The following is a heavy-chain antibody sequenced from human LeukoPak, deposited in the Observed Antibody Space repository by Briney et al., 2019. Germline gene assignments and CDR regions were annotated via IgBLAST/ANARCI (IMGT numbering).Heavy chain of an antibody. CDR2: INHSGST. Sequence: SETLSLTCAVYGGSFSGYYWSWIRQPPGKGLEWIGKINHSGSTNYNPFLKSRVTISVDTSKNQFSLKLSSVTAADTAVYYCARVSRNYYDSSGYYYANWFDPWGQGTLVTVSS. V-gene: IGHV4-34*01. CDR3: ARVSRNYYDSSGYYYANWFDP. D-gene: IGHD3-22*01. J-gene: IGHJ5*02. CDR1: GGSFSGYY.